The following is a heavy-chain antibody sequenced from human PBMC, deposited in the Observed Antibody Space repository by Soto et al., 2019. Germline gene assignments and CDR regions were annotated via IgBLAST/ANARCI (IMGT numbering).Heavy chain of an antibody. CDR1: GYTFTSYG. CDR3: ARGGYHGSGVRQATFDI. Sequence: ASVKVSCKASGYTFTSYGISWVRQAPGQGLEWMGWISAYNGNTNYAQKLQGRVTMTTDTSTSTAYMELRSLRSDDTAVYYCARGGYHGSGVRQATFDIWGQGTMHNVSS. J-gene: IGHJ3*02. V-gene: IGHV1-18*01. CDR2: ISAYNGNT. D-gene: IGHD3-10*01.